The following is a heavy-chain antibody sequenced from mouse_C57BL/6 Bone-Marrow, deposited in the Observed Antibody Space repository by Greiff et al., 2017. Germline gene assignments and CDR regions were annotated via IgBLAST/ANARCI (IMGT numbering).Heavy chain of an antibody. V-gene: IGHV5-15*01. J-gene: IGHJ1*03. CDR2: ISNLAYSI. Sequence: EVMLMESGGGLVQPGGSLKLSCAASGFTFSDYGMAWVRQAPRKGPEWVAFISNLAYSIYYADTVTGRFTISRENAKNTLYLEMSSLRSEDTAMYYCARREVYSNYWYFDVWGTGTTVTVSS. CDR3: ARREVYSNYWYFDV. D-gene: IGHD2-5*01. CDR1: GFTFSDYG.